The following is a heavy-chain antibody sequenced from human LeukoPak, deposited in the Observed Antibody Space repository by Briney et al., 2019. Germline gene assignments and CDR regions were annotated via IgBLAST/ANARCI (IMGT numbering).Heavy chain of an antibody. CDR3: ARKGDYRWFDP. CDR2: IYYSGST. J-gene: IGHJ5*02. Sequence: PETLSLTCTVSGGSISSSSYYWGWIRQPPGKGLEWIGSIYYSGSTYYNPSLKSRVTISVDTSKNQFSLKLSSVTAADTAVYYCARKGDYRWFDPWGQGTLVTVSS. D-gene: IGHD4-17*01. CDR1: GGSISSSSYY. V-gene: IGHV4-39*07.